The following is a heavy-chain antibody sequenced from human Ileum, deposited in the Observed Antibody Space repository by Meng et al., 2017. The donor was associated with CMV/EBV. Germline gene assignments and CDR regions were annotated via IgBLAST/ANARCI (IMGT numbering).Heavy chain of an antibody. CDR1: GFTFSTYW. Sequence: LSFAASGFTFSTYWMHWVRQAPGEGLVWVSRINPDGTTTNYADSVKGRFTVSRDNAKNTLYLQMDTLRGEDTAVYYCARDFDFWSGHWGQGTLVTVSS. D-gene: IGHD3-3*01. CDR3: ARDFDFWSGH. CDR2: INPDGTTT. J-gene: IGHJ4*02. V-gene: IGHV3-74*01.